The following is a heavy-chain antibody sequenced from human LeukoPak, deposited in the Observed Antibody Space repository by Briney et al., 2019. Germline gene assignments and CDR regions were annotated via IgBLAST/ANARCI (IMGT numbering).Heavy chain of an antibody. J-gene: IGHJ5*02. Sequence: ASVKVSCKASGYTFTSYGISWVRQAPGQGLEWMGWISAYNGNTNYAQKLQGRVTMTTDTSTSTAYMELRSLRSDDTAVYYCARASLSPHLGPAAQNWFDPWGQGTLVTVSS. CDR2: ISAYNGNT. CDR3: ARASLSPHLGPAAQNWFDP. D-gene: IGHD2-2*01. V-gene: IGHV1-18*01. CDR1: GYTFTSYG.